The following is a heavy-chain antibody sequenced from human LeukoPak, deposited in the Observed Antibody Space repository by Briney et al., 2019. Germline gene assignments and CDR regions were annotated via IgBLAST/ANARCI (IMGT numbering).Heavy chain of an antibody. CDR3: ARDRGDLSFDY. Sequence: PSETLSPTCTVSGGSIRRGSYYWTWIRQPAGKGLEWIGRIHTTGSTNYNPSLKSRVTMSVDTSKNQFSLKLSSVTAADTAVYYCARDRGDLSFDYWGQGTLVTVSS. CDR1: GGSIRRGSYY. J-gene: IGHJ4*02. V-gene: IGHV4-61*02. D-gene: IGHD4-17*01. CDR2: IHTTGST.